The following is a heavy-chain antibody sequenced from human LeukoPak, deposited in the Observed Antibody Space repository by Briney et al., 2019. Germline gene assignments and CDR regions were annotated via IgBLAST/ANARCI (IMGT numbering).Heavy chain of an antibody. D-gene: IGHD6-13*01. Sequence: GGSLRLSCAASGFTFSSYSMNWVRQAPGKGLEWVSSISSSSSYIYYADSVKGRFTISRDNAKNSLYLQMNSLRAEDTAVYYCARSIAAAGTTPHWGQGTLVTVSS. CDR1: GFTFSSYS. V-gene: IGHV3-21*01. CDR3: ARSIAAAGTTPH. CDR2: ISSSSSYI. J-gene: IGHJ4*02.